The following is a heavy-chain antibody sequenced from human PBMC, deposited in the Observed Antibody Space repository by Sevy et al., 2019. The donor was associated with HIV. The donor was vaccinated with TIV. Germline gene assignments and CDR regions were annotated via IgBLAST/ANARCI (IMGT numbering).Heavy chain of an antibody. V-gene: IGHV3-48*01. Sequence: GGSLRLSCAASGFSFSIYSMNWVRQAPGRGLEWVSYMSNTGSTIHYADSVNGLFTISRDNAKNSLYLQMNSLRAEDTVVYYCASQRGGYERLYYFDYWGQGTLVTVSS. CDR1: GFSFSIYS. CDR3: ASQRGGYERLYYFDY. D-gene: IGHD5-12*01. CDR2: MSNTGSTI. J-gene: IGHJ4*02.